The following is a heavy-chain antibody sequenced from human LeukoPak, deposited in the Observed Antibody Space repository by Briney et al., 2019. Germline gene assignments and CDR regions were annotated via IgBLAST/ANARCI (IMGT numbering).Heavy chain of an antibody. CDR3: ARQLGEIEYYYYYMDV. V-gene: IGHV3-48*03. Sequence: PGGSLRLSCAASGFTFSSYEMNWVRQAPGKGLEWVSYISSNGSTIYYADSVKGRFTISRDNAKNSLYLQMNSLRAEDTAVYYCARQLGEIEYYYYYMDVWGKGTTVTVSS. J-gene: IGHJ6*03. D-gene: IGHD1-1*01. CDR1: GFTFSSYE. CDR2: ISSNGSTI.